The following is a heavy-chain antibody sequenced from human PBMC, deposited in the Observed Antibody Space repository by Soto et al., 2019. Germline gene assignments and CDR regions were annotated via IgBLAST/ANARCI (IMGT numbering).Heavy chain of an antibody. CDR1: GYTFTSYD. Sequence: ASVKVSCKASGYTFTSYDINWVRQATGQGLEWMGWMNPNSGNTGYAQKFQGRVTMTRNTSISTAYMELSSLRSEDTAVYYCARGLIDFGVVIDPWGWFDPWGQGTLVTVSS. V-gene: IGHV1-8*01. J-gene: IGHJ5*02. CDR3: ARGLIDFGVVIDPWGWFDP. CDR2: MNPNSGNT. D-gene: IGHD3-3*01.